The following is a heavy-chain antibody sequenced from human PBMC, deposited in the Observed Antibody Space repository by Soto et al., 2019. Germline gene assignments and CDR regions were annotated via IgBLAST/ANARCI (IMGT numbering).Heavy chain of an antibody. CDR2: ISDSGAL. J-gene: IGHJ5*02. Sequence: SETLSLTCTVSGISITSSYWNWFRQSPGKGLEWIGQISDSGALNYNPPLESRVSISTDTSNNQVSLTLTAVDTADTAIYFCASGRHWFGPWGQGTLLTVFS. CDR1: GISITSSY. V-gene: IGHV4-59*01. CDR3: ASGRHWFGP.